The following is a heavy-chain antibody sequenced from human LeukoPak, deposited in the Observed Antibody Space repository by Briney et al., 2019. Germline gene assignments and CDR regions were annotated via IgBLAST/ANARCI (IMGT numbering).Heavy chain of an antibody. Sequence: GGSLTLSCAASGFTFSSYSMNWVRQAPGKGLEWVSSISSSSSHIYYADSVEGRFTISRDNAKNSLYLQMNRLRAEDTAVYYCARGGLHYDGSGYYCFDYWGQGTLVTVSS. J-gene: IGHJ4*02. CDR2: ISSSSSHI. CDR3: ARGGLHYDGSGYYCFDY. V-gene: IGHV3-21*01. CDR1: GFTFSSYS. D-gene: IGHD3-22*01.